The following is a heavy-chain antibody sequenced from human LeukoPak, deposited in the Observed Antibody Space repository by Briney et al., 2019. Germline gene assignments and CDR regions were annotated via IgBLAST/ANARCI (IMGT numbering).Heavy chain of an antibody. CDR1: GGSISSGGYY. D-gene: IGHD3-3*01. CDR3: ARTVTEEWLLPYFDY. CDR2: IYYSGST. Sequence: SQTLSLTCTVSGGSISSGGYYWSWIRQHPGKGLEWIGYIYYSGSTYYNPSLKSRVTISVDTSKNQFSLKLSSVTAADTAVYYRARTVTEEWLLPYFDYWGQGTLVTVSS. V-gene: IGHV4-31*03. J-gene: IGHJ4*02.